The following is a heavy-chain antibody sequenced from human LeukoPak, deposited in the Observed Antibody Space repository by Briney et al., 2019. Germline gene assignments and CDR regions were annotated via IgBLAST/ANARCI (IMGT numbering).Heavy chain of an antibody. Sequence: ASVKVSCKASGGTFSSYAISWVRQAPGQGLEWTGRIIPIFGIANYAQKFQGRVTITADKSTSTAYMELSRLRSEDTAVYYCARDQSVTMMLNWFDPWGQGTLVTVSS. V-gene: IGHV1-69*04. D-gene: IGHD3-22*01. CDR2: IIPIFGIA. J-gene: IGHJ5*02. CDR3: ARDQSVTMMLNWFDP. CDR1: GGTFSSYA.